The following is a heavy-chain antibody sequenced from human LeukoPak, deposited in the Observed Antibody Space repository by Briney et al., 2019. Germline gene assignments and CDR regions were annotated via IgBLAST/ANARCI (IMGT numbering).Heavy chain of an antibody. CDR1: GGSISSYY. D-gene: IGHD3-10*01. CDR3: AGDRGVRGVMDY. Sequence: PSETLSLTCAVSGGSISSYYWSWIRQPPGKGLEWIGDIYYSGSTNYNPSLKSRVTISVDTSKNQFSLKLSSVTAADTAVYYCAGDRGVRGVMDYWGQGTLVTVSS. J-gene: IGHJ4*02. CDR2: IYYSGST. V-gene: IGHV4-59*12.